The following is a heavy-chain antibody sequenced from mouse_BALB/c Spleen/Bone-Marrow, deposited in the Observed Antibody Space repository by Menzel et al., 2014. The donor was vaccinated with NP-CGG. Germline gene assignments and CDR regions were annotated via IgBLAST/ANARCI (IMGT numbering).Heavy chain of an antibody. D-gene: IGHD1-1*01. Sequence: VQLQQYGAELVKPGASVKLSCTASGFNIKDTYMHWVKQRPEQGLEWIGRIDPANGNTKYDPKFQGKATITADTSSNTAYLQLSSLTSEDTAVYYCAPYYYGSSSFAYWGQWTLVTVSA. CDR2: IDPANGNT. J-gene: IGHJ3*01. CDR1: GFNIKDTY. V-gene: IGHV14-3*02. CDR3: APYYYGSSSFAY.